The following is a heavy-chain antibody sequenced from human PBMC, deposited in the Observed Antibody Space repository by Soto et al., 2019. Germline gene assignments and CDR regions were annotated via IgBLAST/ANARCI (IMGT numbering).Heavy chain of an antibody. J-gene: IGHJ6*02. D-gene: IGHD6-13*01. CDR3: RRSSRYSTDV. CDR1: GDSIRSSSY. V-gene: IGHV4-39*01. Sequence: KTSETLSLTCTVSGDSIRSSSYWGWIRQPPGKGLEWIGSIYSTGNTYYNQTLNSQVNISVDTSKNQFSLNVISVTAAETAVYYCRRSSRYSTDVWGQGTTVTVSS. CDR2: IYSTGNT.